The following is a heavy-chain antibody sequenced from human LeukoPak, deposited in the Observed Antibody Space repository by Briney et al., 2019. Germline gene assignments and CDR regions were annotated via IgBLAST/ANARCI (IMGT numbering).Heavy chain of an antibody. V-gene: IGHV1-69*04. J-gene: IGHJ4*02. D-gene: IGHD3-3*01. CDR1: GHTFTSYY. CDR2: IIPILGIA. Sequence: SVKVSCKASGHTFTSYYMHWVRQAPGQGLEWMGRIIPILGIANYAQKFQGRVTITADKSTSTAYMELSSLRSEDTAVYYCASERNVYAIFGVVIPTSYFDYWGQGTLVTVSS. CDR3: ASERNVYAIFGVVIPTSYFDY.